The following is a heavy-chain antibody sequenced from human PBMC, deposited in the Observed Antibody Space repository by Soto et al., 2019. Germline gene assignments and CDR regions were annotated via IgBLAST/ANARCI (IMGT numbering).Heavy chain of an antibody. V-gene: IGHV1-24*01. CDR1: GYTLTELS. CDR2: FDPEDGET. Sequence: ASVKVSCKVSGYTLTELSMHWVRQAPGKGLEWMGGFDPEDGETIYAQKFQGRVTMTEDTSTDTAYMELSSLRSEDTAVYYCATSYPLVRGALKQYNWFDTWGQGTLVTVFS. D-gene: IGHD3-10*01. J-gene: IGHJ5*02. CDR3: ATSYPLVRGALKQYNWFDT.